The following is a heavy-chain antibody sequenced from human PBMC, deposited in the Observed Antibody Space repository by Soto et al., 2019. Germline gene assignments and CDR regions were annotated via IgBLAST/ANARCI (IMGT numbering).Heavy chain of an antibody. J-gene: IGHJ5*01. CDR2: TYYRSKWST. CDR3: TRALSGSYDS. V-gene: IGHV6-1*01. Sequence: SQTLSLTCAISGDNVSSKSAAWNWIRQSPSRGLEWLGRTYYRSKWSTDYAVSVKSRITINPDTSKNQFSLQLSSVTPEDTAVYYCTRALSGSYDSWGQGTLVTVSS. CDR1: GDNVSSKSAA. D-gene: IGHD1-26*01.